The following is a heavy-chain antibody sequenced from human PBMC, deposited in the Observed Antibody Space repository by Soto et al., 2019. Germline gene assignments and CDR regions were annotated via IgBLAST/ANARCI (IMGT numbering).Heavy chain of an antibody. CDR1: GFTVSGIY. V-gene: IGHV3-53*02. J-gene: IGHJ2*01. CDR3: ARVEPTSWYFDL. Sequence: EVQLVETGGGLIQPGGSLRLSCAVSGFTVSGIYLSWVRQAPGMGLEWVSIVYSGDSTFYAESVRGRFTISRDSSRNTVHLQMSSLRREDTALYYCARVEPTSWYFDLWGRGTPVTVSS. CDR2: VYSGDST. D-gene: IGHD1-26*01.